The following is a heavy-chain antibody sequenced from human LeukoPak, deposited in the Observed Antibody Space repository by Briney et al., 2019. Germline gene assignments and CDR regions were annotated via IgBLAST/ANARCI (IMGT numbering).Heavy chain of an antibody. J-gene: IGHJ4*02. Sequence: GGSLRLSCATSAFTFSSYAMHWVRQAPGKGLEWVAVIPYDGSNKYYADSVKGRFTISRDNSKNTLYLQMDSLRPEDTAVYYCARDRCSGGSCSVRYWGQGTLVIVSS. D-gene: IGHD2-15*01. CDR1: AFTFSSYA. V-gene: IGHV3-30-3*01. CDR2: IPYDGSNK. CDR3: ARDRCSGGSCSVRY.